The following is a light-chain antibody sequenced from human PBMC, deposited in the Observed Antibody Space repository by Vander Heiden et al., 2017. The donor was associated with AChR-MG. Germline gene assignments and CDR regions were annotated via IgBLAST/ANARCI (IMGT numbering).Light chain of an antibody. J-gene: IGLJ3*02. CDR2: DVS. Sequence: QSALTQPRSVSGSPGQSVTIPCTGTSGDVGAYNAVSWFQQYPGKAPKLLIYDVSQRSSGVPDRFSGSKSGNTASLTISGLQAEDEADYYCCSYAGSRLFGGGTKLTVL. CDR3: CSYAGSRL. CDR1: SGDVGAYNA. V-gene: IGLV2-11*01.